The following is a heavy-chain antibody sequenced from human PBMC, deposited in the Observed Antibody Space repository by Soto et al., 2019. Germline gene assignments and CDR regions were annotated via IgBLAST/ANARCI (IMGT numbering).Heavy chain of an antibody. CDR1: GGSISSYY. CDR2: IYYSGST. V-gene: IGHV4-59*08. CDR3: ARTDTAIARGYYGMDV. Sequence: SETLSLTCTVSGGSISSYYWSWIRQPPGKGLEWIGYIYYSGSTNYNPSLKSRVTISVDTSKNQFSLKLSSVTAADTAVYYCARTDTAIARGYYGMDVWGQGTTVTVSS. J-gene: IGHJ6*02. D-gene: IGHD5-18*01.